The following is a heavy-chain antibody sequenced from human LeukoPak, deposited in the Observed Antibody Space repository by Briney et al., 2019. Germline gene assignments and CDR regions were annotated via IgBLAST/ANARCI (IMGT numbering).Heavy chain of an antibody. Sequence: GWSLSLSCAASVLTFSSYSMNWVRQAPGKGLEGVSYISSSSSTIYYADSVKGRFTISRDNAKNSLYLQMNSLRAEDTAVYYCARDDASSGPDYWGQGTLVTVSS. J-gene: IGHJ4*02. D-gene: IGHD3-22*01. CDR2: ISSSSSTI. CDR1: VLTFSSYS. V-gene: IGHV3-48*01. CDR3: ARDDASSGPDY.